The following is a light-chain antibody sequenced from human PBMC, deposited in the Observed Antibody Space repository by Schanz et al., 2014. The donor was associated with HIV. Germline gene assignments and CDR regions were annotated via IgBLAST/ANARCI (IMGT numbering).Light chain of an antibody. CDR3: AGWDDSLSGPV. V-gene: IGLV1-44*01. J-gene: IGLJ2*01. Sequence: QSVLTQPPSASGTPGQRVTISCSVSSSNIGSNAVNWFQHLPGTAPKLLIYNSYHRPSGVPDRFSGSGSGTSASLAISGLQSDDEADYYCAGWDDSLSGPVFGGGTKVTVL. CDR2: NSY. CDR1: SSNIGSNA.